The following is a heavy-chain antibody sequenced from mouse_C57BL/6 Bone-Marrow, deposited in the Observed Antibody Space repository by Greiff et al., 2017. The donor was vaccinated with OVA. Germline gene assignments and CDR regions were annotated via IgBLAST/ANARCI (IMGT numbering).Heavy chain of an antibody. CDR2: ISDGGSYT. CDR3: ARDGRTTNYGSSCWFAY. CDR1: GFTFSSYA. J-gene: IGHJ3*01. V-gene: IGHV5-4*01. D-gene: IGHD1-1*01. Sequence: EVQGVESGGGLVKPGGSLKLSCAASGFTFSSYAMSWVRQTPEKRLEWVATISDGGSYTYYPDNVKGRFTLSRDNAKNNLYLQMSHLKSEDTAMYYCARDGRTTNYGSSCWFAYWGQGTLVTVSA.